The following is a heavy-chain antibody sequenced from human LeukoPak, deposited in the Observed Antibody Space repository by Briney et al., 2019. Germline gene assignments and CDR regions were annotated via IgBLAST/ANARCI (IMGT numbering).Heavy chain of an antibody. CDR1: GASISSSSSY. Sequence: PSETLSLTCTVSGASISSSSSYWGWIRQPPGVGLEWIGCMYYSESTYYNPSLKSRVTISVDTSKNLFSLRLTSVTAADTAVYYGAKLAVAGLSVDLWGQGTLVTVSS. D-gene: IGHD6-19*01. CDR3: AKLAVAGLSVDL. CDR2: MYYSEST. J-gene: IGHJ5*02. V-gene: IGHV4-39*01.